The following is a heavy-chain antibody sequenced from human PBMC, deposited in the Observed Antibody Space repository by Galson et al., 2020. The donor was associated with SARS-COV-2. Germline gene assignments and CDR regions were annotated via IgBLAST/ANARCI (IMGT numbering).Heavy chain of an antibody. D-gene: IGHD3-16*01. J-gene: IGHJ6*03. Sequence: SETLSLTCAVYGGSFSDYSWTWIRQPPGKGLEWIGEINIGGNTNYSPSLRSRVTISVDTSKNQFSLKLTSVTAADTSLYYCARGHRGVVPSPVLGLGPFYSYYDMDVWGKGTTVTVSS. CDR1: GGSFSDYS. CDR2: INIGGNT. CDR3: ARGHRGVVPSPVLGLGPFYSYYDMDV. V-gene: IGHV4-34*01.